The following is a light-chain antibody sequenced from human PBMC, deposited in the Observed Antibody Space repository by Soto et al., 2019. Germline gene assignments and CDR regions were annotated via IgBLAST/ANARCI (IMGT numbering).Light chain of an antibody. CDR1: QSINKW. CDR3: QQYNSF. J-gene: IGKJ2*01. CDR2: EVS. Sequence: DIRMTQSPSTLFVSVGDTVTITCRASQSINKWLAWYQQKPGKAPKLLIYEVSTLESGVPSRFSGSGSGTEFTLTISSLQPDNIATYYCQQYNSFFGQGTKVEIK. V-gene: IGKV1-5*03.